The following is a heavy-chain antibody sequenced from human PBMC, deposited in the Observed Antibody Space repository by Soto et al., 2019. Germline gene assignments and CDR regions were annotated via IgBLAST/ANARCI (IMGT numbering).Heavy chain of an antibody. CDR3: ARVHVDYWYFDL. CDR1: GGSISSYY. V-gene: IGHV4-59*01. J-gene: IGHJ2*01. Sequence: QVQLQESGPGLVKPSETLSLTCTVSGGSISSYYWSWIRQPPGKGLEWIGYIYYTGSTNHNPSLRSRATISVDTSKNQFSLTLTSVTAADTAVYYCARVHVDYWYFDLWGRGTLVTVSS. CDR2: IYYTGST.